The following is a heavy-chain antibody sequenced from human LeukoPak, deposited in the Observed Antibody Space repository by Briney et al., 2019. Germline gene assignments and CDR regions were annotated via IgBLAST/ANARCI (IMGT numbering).Heavy chain of an antibody. CDR2: INPGDSDT. V-gene: IGHV5-51*01. CDR1: GYRFTSYW. Sequence: GESLKISCKGSGYRFTSYWIGWVRQMPGKGLEWMGIINPGDSDTRYSPSFQGQVTISADKSISTAYLQWSSLKASDTAMYYCARHPDCTRTSCYVDYYGMDVWGQGTTVTVS. D-gene: IGHD2-2*01. CDR3: ARHPDCTRTSCYVDYYGMDV. J-gene: IGHJ6*02.